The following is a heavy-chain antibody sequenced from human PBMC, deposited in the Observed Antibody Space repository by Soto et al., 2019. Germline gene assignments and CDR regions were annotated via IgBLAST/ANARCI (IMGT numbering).Heavy chain of an antibody. CDR2: ISAYNGNT. V-gene: IGHV1-18*01. Sequence: GASVKVSCKASGYTFTSYGISWVRQAPGQGLEWMGWISAYNGNTNYAQKLQGRVTMTTDTSTSTAYMELRSLRSDDTAVYYCARDPGAFRRWLLLPWFDPWGQGTLVTVSS. J-gene: IGHJ5*02. CDR1: GYTFTSYG. CDR3: ARDPGAFRRWLLLPWFDP. D-gene: IGHD3-22*01.